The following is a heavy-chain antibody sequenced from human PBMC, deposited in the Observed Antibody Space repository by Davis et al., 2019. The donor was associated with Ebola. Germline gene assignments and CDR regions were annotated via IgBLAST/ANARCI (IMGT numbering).Heavy chain of an antibody. J-gene: IGHJ4*02. CDR1: GYTFTSYG. Sequence: ASVKVSCKASGYTFTSYGFSWVRQAPGQGLEWMGWVSADDDDRKYAEKFQGRVTMTTDSSTSTAYMELRGLTYDDTAVYFCARARGRWDVGGYLLGHWGQGTLVTVSS. D-gene: IGHD1-26*01. V-gene: IGHV1-18*01. CDR3: ARARGRWDVGGYLLGH. CDR2: VSADDDDR.